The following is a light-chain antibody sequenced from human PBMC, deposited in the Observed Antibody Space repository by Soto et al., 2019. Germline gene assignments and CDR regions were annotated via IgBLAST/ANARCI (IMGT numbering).Light chain of an antibody. Sequence: QSALTQPASVSGSPGQSITISCTGTSSDVGGYNYVSWYQQHPGKAPKLMIYEVSYRPSGVSDRFSGSKSGNTASLTISGLQADDEADYFCSSYRSSSTNWVFGGGTKLTVL. J-gene: IGLJ3*02. CDR3: SSYRSSSTNWV. CDR2: EVS. CDR1: SSDVGGYNY. V-gene: IGLV2-14*01.